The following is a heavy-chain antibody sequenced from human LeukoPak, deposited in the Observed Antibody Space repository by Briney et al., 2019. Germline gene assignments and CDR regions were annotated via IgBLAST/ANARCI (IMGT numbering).Heavy chain of an antibody. V-gene: IGHV1-69*04. D-gene: IGHD6-13*01. J-gene: IGHJ5*02. CDR2: IIPILGIA. CDR3: ARVVSSAAGTKRDRNWFDP. Sequence: GASVKVSCKASGGTFSSYAISWVRQAPGQGLEWMGRIIPILGIANYAQKFQGRVTITADKSTSTAYMELSSLRSEDTAVYYCARVVSSAAGTKRDRNWFDPWGQGTLVTVSS. CDR1: GGTFSSYA.